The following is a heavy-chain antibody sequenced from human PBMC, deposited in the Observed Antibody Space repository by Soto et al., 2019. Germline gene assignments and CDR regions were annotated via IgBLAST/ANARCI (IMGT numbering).Heavy chain of an antibody. CDR2: ITFSGNAT. CDR3: AKGMIRFCSGVTCYHFDS. D-gene: IGHD2-15*01. V-gene: IGHV3-23*01. CDR1: GFTFSSYA. J-gene: IGHJ4*02. Sequence: EVQLLESGGGLEQPGGPVGLSCAASGFTFSSYAMPWFRQAQGKGLDCVSVITFSGNATPYADSVKGRFTMSRDNSKNTLFLQMNSLRVAYTAAYYYAKGMIRFCSGVTCYHFDSWGQSALVTDSS.